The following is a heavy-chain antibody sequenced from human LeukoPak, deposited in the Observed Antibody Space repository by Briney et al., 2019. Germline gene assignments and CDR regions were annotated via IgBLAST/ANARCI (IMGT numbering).Heavy chain of an antibody. V-gene: IGHV4-59*01. CDR2: TFYSGNA. CDR3: AKGGPEASAGLSWFDP. Sequence: SETLSLTCTVSGGSINFYYWHWMRQPPGRGLEWIGHTFYSGNAKYNPSLESRVTISVDRSKNQISLNLSSVTAADTAVYYCAKGGPEASAGLSWFDPWGQGTLVTVSS. D-gene: IGHD1-14*01. J-gene: IGHJ5*02. CDR1: GGSINFYY.